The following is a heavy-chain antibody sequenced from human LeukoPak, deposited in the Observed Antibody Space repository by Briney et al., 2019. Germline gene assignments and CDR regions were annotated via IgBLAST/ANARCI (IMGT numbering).Heavy chain of an antibody. J-gene: IGHJ4*02. CDR3: AREEAAVAGTAYFDY. Sequence: PGGSLRLSCAASGFTVSSNYMSWVRQAPGKGLEWVSVIYSGGSTYYADSVKGRFTISRDNSKNTLHLQMNSLRAEDTAVYYCAREEAAVAGTAYFDYWGQGTLVTVSS. D-gene: IGHD6-19*01. CDR2: IYSGGST. V-gene: IGHV3-53*01. CDR1: GFTVSSNY.